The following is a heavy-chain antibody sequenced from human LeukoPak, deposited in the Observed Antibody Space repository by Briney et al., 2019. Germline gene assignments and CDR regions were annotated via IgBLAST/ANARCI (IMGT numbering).Heavy chain of an antibody. J-gene: IGHJ6*02. CDR3: AKARDFCSGGSCYLVPMDV. D-gene: IGHD2-15*01. Sequence: GGSLRLSCAASGFNFASYAMTWVRQAPGKGLEWVSSISGASIIPHFADSVKGRFTISRDNSKGTLYLQMNSLRAEDTAVYYCAKARDFCSGGSCYLVPMDVWGQGSTVTVSS. V-gene: IGHV3-23*01. CDR2: ISGASIIP. CDR1: GFNFASYA.